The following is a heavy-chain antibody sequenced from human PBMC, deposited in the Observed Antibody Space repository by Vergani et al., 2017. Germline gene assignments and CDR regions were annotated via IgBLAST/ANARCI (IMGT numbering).Heavy chain of an antibody. V-gene: IGHV7-4-1*02. D-gene: IGHD1-1*01. CDR2: INTDTGNP. J-gene: IGHJ6*03. CDR3: ARAVRRVWDYYMDV. Sequence: QVQLVQSGSELKKPGASVKVSCKASGYTFTNHAMNWVRQAPGQGLEWMGWINTDTGNPTYAQGFTGRFVFSLDTSVSTAYLQISGLKADDTAVYYCARAVRRVWDYYMDVWGKGTTVTVSS. CDR1: GYTFTNHA.